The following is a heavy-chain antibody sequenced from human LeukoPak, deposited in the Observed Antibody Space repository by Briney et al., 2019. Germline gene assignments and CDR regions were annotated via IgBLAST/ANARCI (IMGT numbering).Heavy chain of an antibody. D-gene: IGHD3-10*01. V-gene: IGHV3-64*04. CDR3: AKFLRGVIIDYFDY. CDR1: GFTFSSYA. CDR2: ISSNGGST. J-gene: IGHJ4*02. Sequence: GGSLRLSCSASGFTFSSYAMHWVCQAPGKGLEYVSAISSNGGSTYYADSVKGRFTISRDNSKNTLYLQMNSLRAEDTAVYYCAKFLRGVIIDYFDYWGQGTLVTVSS.